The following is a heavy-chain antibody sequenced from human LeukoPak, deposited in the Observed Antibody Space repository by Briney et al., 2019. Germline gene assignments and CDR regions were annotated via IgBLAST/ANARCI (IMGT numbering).Heavy chain of an antibody. CDR2: IIPIFGTA. CDR1: GGTFSSYA. CDR3: ARDRLGAVAGTGDY. Sequence: GASVKVSCKASGGTFSSYAINWVRQAPGQGLEWMGGIIPIFGTANYAQKFQGRVTITADESTSTAYMELSSLRSEDTAVYYCARDRLGAVAGTGDYWGQGTLVTVSS. D-gene: IGHD6-19*01. J-gene: IGHJ4*02. V-gene: IGHV1-69*13.